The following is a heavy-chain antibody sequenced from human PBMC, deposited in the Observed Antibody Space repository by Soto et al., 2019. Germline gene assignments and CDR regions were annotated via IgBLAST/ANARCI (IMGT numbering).Heavy chain of an antibody. CDR2: IFYSGST. J-gene: IGHJ6*02. V-gene: IGHV4-39*01. Sequence: SETLSLSCTVSGGSISSSRYYWGWIRQPPGKGLEWIGSIFYSGSTYYNPSLKSRVTISVDTSKNQFSLKLTSVTAADTAVYYCAFIFSGRYSYGFNYYAIDAWGQWTTVT. CDR3: AFIFSGRYSYGFNYYAIDA. D-gene: IGHD5-18*01. CDR1: GGSISSSRYY.